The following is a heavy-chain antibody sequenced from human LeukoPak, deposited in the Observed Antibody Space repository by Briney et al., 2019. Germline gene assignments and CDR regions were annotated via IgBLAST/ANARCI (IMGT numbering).Heavy chain of an antibody. D-gene: IGHD1-26*01. CDR2: VSSSSSYI. CDR1: GFTFSSYS. J-gene: IGHJ6*04. CDR3: ARDPRGERELYYYYGMDV. Sequence: GGSLRLSCAASGFTFSSYSMNWVRQAPGKGLEWVSSVSSSSSYIYYADSVKGRFTISRDNAKNSLYLQMNSLRAEDTAVYYCARDPRGERELYYYYGMDVWGKGTTVTVSS. V-gene: IGHV3-21*01.